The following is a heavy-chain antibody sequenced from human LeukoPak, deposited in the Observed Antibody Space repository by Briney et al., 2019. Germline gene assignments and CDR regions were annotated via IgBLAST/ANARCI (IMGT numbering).Heavy chain of an antibody. CDR1: GFTFSDYY. CDR2: ISSSSSYT. V-gene: IGHV3-11*06. J-gene: IGHJ6*04. Sequence: GGSLRLSCAASGFTFSDYYMSWIRQAPGKGLDWVSYISSSSSYTNYADSVKGRFTISRDNAKNSLYLQMNSLRAEDTAVYYCARGGGVVVVAATPGVGMDVWGKGTTVTVSS. D-gene: IGHD2-15*01. CDR3: ARGGGVVVVAATPGVGMDV.